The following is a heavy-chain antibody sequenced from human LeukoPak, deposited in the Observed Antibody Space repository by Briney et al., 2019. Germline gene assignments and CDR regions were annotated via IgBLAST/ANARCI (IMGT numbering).Heavy chain of an antibody. D-gene: IGHD6-19*01. CDR2: ISVYNGNT. Sequence: GASVKVSCKASGYTFTSYGISWVRQAPGQGLEWMGWISVYNGNTNYAQKFQGRVTMTTDTSTSTAYMELRRLRSDDTAVYYCARVKYSSGWSDSLNWFDPWGQGTLVTVSS. J-gene: IGHJ5*02. CDR3: ARVKYSSGWSDSLNWFDP. CDR1: GYTFTSYG. V-gene: IGHV1-18*01.